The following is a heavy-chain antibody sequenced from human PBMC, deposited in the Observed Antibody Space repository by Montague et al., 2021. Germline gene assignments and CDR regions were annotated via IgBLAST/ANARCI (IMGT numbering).Heavy chain of an antibody. CDR1: GFRFDDYT. V-gene: IGHV3-9*01. Sequence: SLRLSCAASGFRFDDYTMHWVRQVPGKGLEWVSGISWNSNTIDYVDSVKGRFTISRDHAKNSLCLEMNSLRAEDTALYFCAKEKGIALVRGLDYWGQGTQVTVSS. J-gene: IGHJ4*02. CDR3: AKEKGIALVRGLDY. CDR2: ISWNSNTI. D-gene: IGHD3-10*01.